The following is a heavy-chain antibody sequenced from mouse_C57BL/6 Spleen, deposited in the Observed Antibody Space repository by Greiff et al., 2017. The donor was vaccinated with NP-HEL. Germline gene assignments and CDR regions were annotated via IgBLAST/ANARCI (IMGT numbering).Heavy chain of an antibody. Sequence: QVQLQQPGAELVMPGASVKLSCKASGYTFTSYWMHWVKQRPGQGLEWIGEIDPSDSYTNYNQKFKGKSTLTVDKSSRTAYMQLSSLTSEDSAVYYCARRYDYGREYFDVWGTGTTVTVSS. CDR2: IDPSDSYT. V-gene: IGHV1-69*01. CDR1: GYTFTSYW. CDR3: ARRYDYGREYFDV. D-gene: IGHD2-4*01. J-gene: IGHJ1*03.